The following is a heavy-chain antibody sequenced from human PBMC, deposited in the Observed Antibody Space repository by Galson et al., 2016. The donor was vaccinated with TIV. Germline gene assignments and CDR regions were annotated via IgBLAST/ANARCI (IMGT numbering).Heavy chain of an antibody. CDR2: INTDTGHP. CDR1: GYTFRNYA. V-gene: IGHV7-4-1*02. J-gene: IGHJ4*02. CDR3: AREKAGPGY. Sequence: SVKVSCKASGYTFRNYAMNWMRQAPGQGFEWMGWINTDTGHPTYAQGFTGRFVFSLGTSVNTAYLEITSLRTEDTAVYYCAREKAGPGYWGQGTLITVSS. D-gene: IGHD6-19*01.